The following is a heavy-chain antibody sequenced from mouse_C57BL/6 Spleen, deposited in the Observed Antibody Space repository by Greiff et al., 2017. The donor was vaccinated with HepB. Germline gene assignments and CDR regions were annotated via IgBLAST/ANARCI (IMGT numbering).Heavy chain of an antibody. D-gene: IGHD2-3*01. Sequence: QVHVKQPGAELVKPGASVKLSCKASGYTFTSYWMQWVKQRPGQGLEWIGEIDPSDSYTNYNQKFKGKATLTVDTSSSTAYMQLSSLTSEDSAVYYCARSDGYYLDYWGQGTTLTVSS. CDR3: ARSDGYYLDY. CDR1: GYTFTSYW. V-gene: IGHV1-50*01. CDR2: IDPSDSYT. J-gene: IGHJ2*01.